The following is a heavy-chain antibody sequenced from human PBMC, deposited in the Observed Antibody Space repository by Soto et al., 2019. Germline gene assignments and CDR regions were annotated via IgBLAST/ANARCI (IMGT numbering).Heavy chain of an antibody. D-gene: IGHD3-10*01. CDR3: ARFRLQVGSDFAGMDV. Sequence: GSLRLSCAVSGCTFSSYSMSWVRHSPGKGLEWVANIKQDGSEKYYVDSVKGRFTISRDNAKNSLYLQMNSLRAEDTAVYYCARFRLQVGSDFAGMDVWGQGTTDNVSS. CDR1: GCTFSSYS. V-gene: IGHV3-7*03. J-gene: IGHJ6*02. CDR2: IKQDGSEK.